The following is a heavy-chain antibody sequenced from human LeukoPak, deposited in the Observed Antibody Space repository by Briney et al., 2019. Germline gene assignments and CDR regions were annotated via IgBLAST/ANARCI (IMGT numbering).Heavy chain of an antibody. CDR2: IKSDGSTT. J-gene: IGHJ4*02. V-gene: IGHV3-74*01. D-gene: IGHD4/OR15-4a*01. CDR1: GFTFSTYW. CDR3: ARDHYGVGC. Sequence: GGSLRLSCAASGFTFSTYWMHWVRQAPGKGLVWVSRIKSDGSTTNSADSVKGRFTISRDNAKRTLYLQMNSLRAEDTAVYYCARDHYGVGCWGQGTLVTVSS.